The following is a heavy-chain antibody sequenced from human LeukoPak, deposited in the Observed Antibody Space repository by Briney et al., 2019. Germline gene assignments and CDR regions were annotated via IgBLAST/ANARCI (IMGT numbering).Heavy chain of an antibody. CDR3: ARAKYGDYIYYFDY. CDR2: INPNSGGT. V-gene: IGHV1-2*04. J-gene: IGHJ4*02. Sequence: ASVKVSCKASGYTFTGYYMHWVRQAPGQGLEWMGWINPNSGGTNYAQKFQGWVTMTRDTSISTAYMELSRLRSDDTAVYYCARAKYGDYIYYFDYWGQGTLVTVSS. CDR1: GYTFTGYY. D-gene: IGHD4-17*01.